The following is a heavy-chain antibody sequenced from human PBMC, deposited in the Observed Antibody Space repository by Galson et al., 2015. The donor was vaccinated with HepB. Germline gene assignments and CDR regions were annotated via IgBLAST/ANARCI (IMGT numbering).Heavy chain of an antibody. V-gene: IGHV1-18*04. CDR1: GYTFTSYG. D-gene: IGHD4-17*01. CDR3: ARDPHDYGDFSPWTGDYYYAMDV. CDR2: INPYNGNT. J-gene: IGHJ6*02. Sequence: SVKVSCKASGYTFTSYGFSWVRQAPGQGLEWMGWINPYNGNTKYAQNLQGRVTMTTDTSTDTAYIELRSLRSDDTAVYYCARDPHDYGDFSPWTGDYYYAMDVWGQGTTVTVSS.